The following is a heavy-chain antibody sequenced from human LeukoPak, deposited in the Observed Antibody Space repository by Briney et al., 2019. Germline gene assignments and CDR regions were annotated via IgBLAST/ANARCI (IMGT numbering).Heavy chain of an antibody. V-gene: IGHV4-39*01. Sequence: SETLSLTCTVSGGSISSSSYYWGWIRQPPGKGLEWIGSINYSGTTYYNPSLRSRVTISVDTSKNQFSLKVTSVTAADTAVYYCARRVPSGSGSYDFDYWGQGTLVTVSS. J-gene: IGHJ4*02. D-gene: IGHD3-10*01. CDR2: INYSGTT. CDR3: ARRVPSGSGSYDFDY. CDR1: GGSISSSSYY.